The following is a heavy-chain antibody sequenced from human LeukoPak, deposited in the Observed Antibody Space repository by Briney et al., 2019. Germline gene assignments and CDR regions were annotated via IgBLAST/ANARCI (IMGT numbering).Heavy chain of an antibody. Sequence: SETLSLTCTVSGVSINDYYWTWIRQPAGKGLEWIGQIYPSESPRYNPSLESRVTISVDRSKNQFSLKLSSVTAADTAVYYCARVRTDGYRTWYFDLWGRDTLVTVSS. CDR3: ARVRTDGYRTWYFDL. CDR1: GVSINDYY. D-gene: IGHD2-8*01. CDR2: IYPSESP. V-gene: IGHV4-4*07. J-gene: IGHJ2*01.